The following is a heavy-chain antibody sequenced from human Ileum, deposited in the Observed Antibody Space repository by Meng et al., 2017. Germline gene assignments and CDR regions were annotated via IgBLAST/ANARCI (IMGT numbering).Heavy chain of an antibody. J-gene: IGHJ4*02. D-gene: IGHD2-8*01. CDR1: GGSISSGDYY. CDR2: IYSNGNT. CDR3: ARAPKYCTNAVCSRPLDS. Sequence: QVQLQESGPRLVKPSQTLSLTCTVSGGSISSGDYYWSWVRQSPGKGPEWIGYIYSNGNTYSNPSLRGRLMISIDTSKNQFSLKLSSVTAADTAVYYCARAPKYCTNAVCSRPLDSWGQGTLVTVPS. V-gene: IGHV4-30-4*01.